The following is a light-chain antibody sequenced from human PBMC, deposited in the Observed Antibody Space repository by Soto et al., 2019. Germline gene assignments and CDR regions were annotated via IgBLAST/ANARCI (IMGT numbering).Light chain of an antibody. CDR2: DAS. CDR1: HSVSNY. J-gene: IGKJ4*01. Sequence: EIVLTQSPVTLSLSPGEIATLSCRASHSVSNYLAWYQQRAGQAPRLLIYDASNRATGIPARFSGSGSETDFTLTISSLEPEDFAVYYCQQRSNWPLTFGGGTKVEIK. CDR3: QQRSNWPLT. V-gene: IGKV3-11*01.